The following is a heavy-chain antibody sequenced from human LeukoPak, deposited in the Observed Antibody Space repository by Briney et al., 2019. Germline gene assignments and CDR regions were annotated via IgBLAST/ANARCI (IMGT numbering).Heavy chain of an antibody. CDR2: ISAYNGNT. J-gene: IGHJ4*02. D-gene: IGHD6-13*01. CDR3: ARYPLSYSNKWHYYFEY. CDR1: GYTFTSYG. Sequence: ASVKVSCKTSGYTFTSYGISWVRQAPGQGLEWMGWISAYNGNTNYAQKFQGRVTMNTDTSTSTAYMELRSLRSDDTAVYYCARYPLSYSNKWHYYFEYWGQGTLVTVSS. V-gene: IGHV1-18*01.